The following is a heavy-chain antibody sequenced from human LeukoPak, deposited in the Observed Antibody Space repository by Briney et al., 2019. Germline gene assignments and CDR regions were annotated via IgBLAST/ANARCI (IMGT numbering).Heavy chain of an antibody. CDR1: GFTFSSYS. D-gene: IGHD4-17*01. Sequence: PGGSLRLSCAASGFTFSSYSMNWVRQAPGKGLEWISYITSSSTTIYYADSVKGRFTISRDDAKNSLYLQMNSLRAEDTAVYYCARSTTAFDYWGQGTLVTVSS. CDR3: ARSTTAFDY. J-gene: IGHJ4*02. V-gene: IGHV3-48*04. CDR2: ITSSSTTI.